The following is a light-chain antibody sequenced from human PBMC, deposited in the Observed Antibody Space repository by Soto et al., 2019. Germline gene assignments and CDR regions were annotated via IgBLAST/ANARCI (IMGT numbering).Light chain of an antibody. V-gene: IGLV4-69*01. CDR1: SGHSSYA. J-gene: IGLJ3*02. Sequence: QPVLTQPPSASASLGASVKLTCTLSSGHSSYAIAWHQQQPEKGPQYLMKVNSDGSHNKGDGIPDRLSGSSSGAERYLTISSLQSEDEADYYCQTWGTGFWVFGGGTKLTVL. CDR2: VNSDGSH. CDR3: QTWGTGFWV.